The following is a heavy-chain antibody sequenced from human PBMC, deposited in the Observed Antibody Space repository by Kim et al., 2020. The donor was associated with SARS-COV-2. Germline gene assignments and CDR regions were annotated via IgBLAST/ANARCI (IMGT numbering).Heavy chain of an antibody. V-gene: IGHV4-39*01. D-gene: IGHD5-12*01. J-gene: IGHJ6*02. CDR2: IYYSGST. CDR3: ARHLRGGSIVATIIHMDV. Sequence: SETLSLTCTVSGGSISSSSYYWGWIRQPPGKGLEWIGSIYYSGSTYYNPSLKSRVTISVDTSKNQFSLKLSSVTAADTAVYYCARHLRGGSIVATIIHMDVWGQGATVTVSS. CDR1: GGSISSSSYY.